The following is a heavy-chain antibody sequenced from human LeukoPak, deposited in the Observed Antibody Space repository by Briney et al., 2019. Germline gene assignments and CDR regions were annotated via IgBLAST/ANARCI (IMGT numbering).Heavy chain of an antibody. V-gene: IGHV3-23*01. CDR3: AKDSIGYYKPFDY. J-gene: IGHJ4*02. Sequence: QTGGSLRLSCAASGFTFSSYAMNWVRQAPGKGLEWVSAISGSGSNTYYSDSVKGRFTVSRDNSKNTLYLQMNSLRAEDTAVYYCAKDSIGYYKPFDYWGQGSLVPSPQ. CDR2: ISGSGSNT. D-gene: IGHD3-22*01. CDR1: GFTFSSYA.